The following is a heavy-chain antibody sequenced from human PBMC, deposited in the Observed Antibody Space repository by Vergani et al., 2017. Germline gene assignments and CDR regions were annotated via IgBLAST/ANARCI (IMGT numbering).Heavy chain of an antibody. CDR3: ARHRGSGGFFPSSYFYGMDV. Sequence: QLQLQESGPGLVKPSETLYLTCTVPGDSVISTDYHWGWIRQPPGKGLEWIGSMDYSGSTSYNPSLESRNSISFETPKNQFSLSLTSVTAADTAVYYCARHRGSGGFFPSSYFYGMDVWGHGTTVTVSS. V-gene: IGHV4-39*01. D-gene: IGHD3-10*01. CDR2: MDYSGST. J-gene: IGHJ6*02. CDR1: GDSVISTDYH.